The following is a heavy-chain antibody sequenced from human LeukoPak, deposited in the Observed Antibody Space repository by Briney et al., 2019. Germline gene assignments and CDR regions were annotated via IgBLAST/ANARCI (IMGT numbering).Heavy chain of an antibody. Sequence: ASVKVSCKASGGTFSSYTISWVRQAPGQGLEWMGGIIPLFGTPDYAQKFQDRLTITADKSTSTAYMELSSLRSEDTAVYYCARLLKQLARGWFDPWGQGTLVTVSS. CDR1: GGTFSSYT. CDR2: IIPLFGTP. D-gene: IGHD6-6*01. J-gene: IGHJ5*02. V-gene: IGHV1-69*06. CDR3: ARLLKQLARGWFDP.